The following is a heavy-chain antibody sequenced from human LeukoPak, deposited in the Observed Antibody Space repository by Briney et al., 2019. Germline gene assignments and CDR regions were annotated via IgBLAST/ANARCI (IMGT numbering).Heavy chain of an antibody. D-gene: IGHD3-22*01. CDR1: GFTFSSYG. V-gene: IGHV3-30*03. CDR2: ISYDGSNK. J-gene: IGHJ4*02. CDR3: ARGDSNYYDSSGRNGDY. Sequence: GGSLRLSCAASGFTFSSYGMHWVRQAPGKGLEWVAVISYDGSNKYYADSVKGRFTISRDNSKNTLYLQMNSLRAEDTAVYYCARGDSNYYDSSGRNGDYWGQGTLVTVSS.